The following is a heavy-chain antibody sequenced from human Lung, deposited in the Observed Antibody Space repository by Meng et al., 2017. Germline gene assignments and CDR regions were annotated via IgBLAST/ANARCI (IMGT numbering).Heavy chain of an antibody. V-gene: IGHV1-3*01. CDR1: GYTFTTYA. Sequence: QVHLVQSGAEVKKPGASVKVSCKASGYTFTTYAMHWVRQAPGQRLEWMGWINAGSGNTKYSQKFQNRLTITRDTSASTGYMELNSLGSEDTAVYYCVRPYYKWNDPPDYWGQGTLVTVSS. D-gene: IGHD1-1*01. J-gene: IGHJ4*02. CDR2: INAGSGNT. CDR3: VRPYYKWNDPPDY.